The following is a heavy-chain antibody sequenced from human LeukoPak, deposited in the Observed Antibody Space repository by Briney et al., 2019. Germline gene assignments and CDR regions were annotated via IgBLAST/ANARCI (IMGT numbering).Heavy chain of an antibody. V-gene: IGHV3-11*01. CDR1: GFTFSDYY. Sequence: RGSLRLSCAASGFTFSDYYMSWIRQPPGKVLEWISHMSGSVSFKIYADSVKGRLTISRDNAKNSLYLQMDSLRAEDTAVYFCARDRASYCGSDCYSAWSSGPNWGQGTLVTVSS. J-gene: IGHJ4*02. D-gene: IGHD2-21*02. CDR2: MSGSVSFK. CDR3: ARDRASYCGSDCYSAWSSGPN.